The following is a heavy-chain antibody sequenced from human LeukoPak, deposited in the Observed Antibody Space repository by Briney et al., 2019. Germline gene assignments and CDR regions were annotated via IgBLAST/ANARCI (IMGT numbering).Heavy chain of an antibody. D-gene: IGHD6-6*01. Sequence: ASVKVSCKASGYAFTGYYMHWVRQAPGQGLEWMGWVNPNSGGTNFAQKFQGRVTMTRDTSISTAYMELSRLRSDDTAVYFCARDREYRSSSYPLDYWGQGTLVTVSS. CDR1: GYAFTGYY. CDR2: VNPNSGGT. CDR3: ARDREYRSSSYPLDY. J-gene: IGHJ4*02. V-gene: IGHV1-2*02.